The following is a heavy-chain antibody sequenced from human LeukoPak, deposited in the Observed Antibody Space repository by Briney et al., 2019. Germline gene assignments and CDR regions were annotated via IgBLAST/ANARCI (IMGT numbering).Heavy chain of an antibody. CDR1: GYTFIGYY. J-gene: IGHJ4*02. CDR2: INPNSGDT. Sequence: ASVKVSCKASGYTFIGYYIHWVRQAPGQGLEWMGWINPNSGDTNYAQKFQGRVTMTRDTSISTAYMELSRLRSDDTAVYYCARAHYDFWSGYYETIDYWGQGTLVTVSS. D-gene: IGHD3-3*01. CDR3: ARAHYDFWSGYYETIDY. V-gene: IGHV1-2*02.